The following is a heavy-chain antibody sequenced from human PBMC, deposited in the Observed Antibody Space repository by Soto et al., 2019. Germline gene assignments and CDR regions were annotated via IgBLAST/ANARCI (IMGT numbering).Heavy chain of an antibody. CDR3: AHTTSVVMTYYFDY. V-gene: IGHV2-5*02. Sequence: QITLKESGPTLVKPTQTLTLTCTFSGFSLSTSGVGVGWIRQPPGKALEWLALIYWDDDKRYSPSLKSRLTITKDTSKNQVVLTMTNTDPVDTATYYCAHTTSVVMTYYFDYWGQGTLVTVSS. J-gene: IGHJ4*02. CDR2: IYWDDDK. CDR1: GFSLSTSGVG. D-gene: IGHD3-22*01.